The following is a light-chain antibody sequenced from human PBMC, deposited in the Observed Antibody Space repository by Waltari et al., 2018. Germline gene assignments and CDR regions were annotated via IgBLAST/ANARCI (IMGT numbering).Light chain of an antibody. CDR2: EGS. V-gene: IGLV2-23*01. CDR1: SSDVGSYNL. J-gene: IGLJ3*02. Sequence: QSALTQPASVSGSPGQSITISCTGTSSDVGSYNLVSCYQQHPGKDPKLMIYEGSKRPSGVSNRFSGSKSGNTASLTISGLQAEDEADYYCCSYAASSVRVFGGGTKLTVL. CDR3: CSYAASSVRV.